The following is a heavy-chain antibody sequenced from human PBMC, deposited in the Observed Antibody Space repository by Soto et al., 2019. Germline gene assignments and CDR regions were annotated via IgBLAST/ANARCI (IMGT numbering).Heavy chain of an antibody. D-gene: IGHD3-22*01. CDR1: GYTLTELS. V-gene: IGHV1-24*01. J-gene: IGHJ4*02. CDR3: ATDPVAYYYDSTGGY. Sequence: GASVKVSCKVSGYTLTELSMHWVRQAPGKGLEWMGGFDPEDGETIYAQKFQGRVTMTEDTSTDTAYMELSSLRSEETAVYYCATDPVAYYYDSTGGYWGQGTLVTVAS. CDR2: FDPEDGET.